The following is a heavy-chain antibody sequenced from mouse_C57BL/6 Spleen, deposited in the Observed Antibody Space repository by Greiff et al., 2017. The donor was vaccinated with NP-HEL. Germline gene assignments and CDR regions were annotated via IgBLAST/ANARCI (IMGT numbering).Heavy chain of an antibody. CDR3: AMEDYYYAMDY. J-gene: IGHJ4*01. V-gene: IGHV1-74*01. CDR2: IHPSDSDT. Sequence: QVQLKQPGAELVKPGASVKVSCKASGYTFTSYWMHWVKQRPGQGLEWIGRIHPSDSDTNYNQKFKGKATLTVDKSSSTAYMQLSSLTSEDSAVYYCAMEDYYYAMDYWGQGTSVTVSS. CDR1: GYTFTSYW.